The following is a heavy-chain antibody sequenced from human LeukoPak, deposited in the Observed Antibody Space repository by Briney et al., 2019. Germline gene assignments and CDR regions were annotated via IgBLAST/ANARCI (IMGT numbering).Heavy chain of an antibody. V-gene: IGHV3-30*18. CDR2: ISYDGSNK. Sequence: GGSLRLSCAASGFTFSSYGMHWVRQAPGKGLEWVAVISYDGSNKYYADSLEGRFTISRDNSKNTLYLQMDSLRAEDTAIYYCAKDRSSGWSTEYFDFWGQGTLVTVSS. J-gene: IGHJ4*02. CDR1: GFTFSSYG. D-gene: IGHD6-19*01. CDR3: AKDRSSGWSTEYFDF.